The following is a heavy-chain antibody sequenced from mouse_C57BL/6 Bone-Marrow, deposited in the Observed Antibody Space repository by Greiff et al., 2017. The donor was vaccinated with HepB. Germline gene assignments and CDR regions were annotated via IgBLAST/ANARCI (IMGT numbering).Heavy chain of an antibody. CDR1: GYTFTDYN. CDR2: INPNNGGT. Sequence: VQLQQSGPELVKPGASVKIPCKASGYTFTDYNMDWVKQSHGKSLEWIGDINPNNGGTIYNQKFKGKATLTVDKSSSTAYMELRSLTSEDTAVYYCAREAYYGSSYVFAYWGQGTLVTVSA. J-gene: IGHJ3*01. CDR3: AREAYYGSSYVFAY. D-gene: IGHD1-1*01. V-gene: IGHV1-18*01.